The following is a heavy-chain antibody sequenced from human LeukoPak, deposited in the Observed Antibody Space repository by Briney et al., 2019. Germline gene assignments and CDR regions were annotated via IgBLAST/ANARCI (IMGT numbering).Heavy chain of an antibody. V-gene: IGHV1-2*02. CDR2: INPNSGGT. Sequence: GASVKVSCKASGYTFTGYFMHWVRQAPGQGLEWMGWINPNSGGTNYAQKFQGRVTMTRDTSINTAYMELSSLRSDDTAVYYCARDYYDSSGYSRFDPWGQGTLVTVSS. D-gene: IGHD3-22*01. J-gene: IGHJ5*02. CDR3: ARDYYDSSGYSRFDP. CDR1: GYTFTGYF.